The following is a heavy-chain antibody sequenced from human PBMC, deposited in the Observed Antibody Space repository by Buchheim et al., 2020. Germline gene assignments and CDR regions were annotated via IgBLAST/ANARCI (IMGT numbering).Heavy chain of an antibody. V-gene: IGHV3-33*01. CDR1: GFTFISYG. CDR3: ARVGYYDFWSGSDV. D-gene: IGHD3-3*01. Sequence: QVQLVESGGGVVQPGRPLRLSCAASGFTFISYGLHWVRQAPGKGLEWVAVIWYDGTNTWYADSMKGRFTISIDNSKNKLYLQSNSLRAEDTAVYYCARVGYYDFWSGSDVWGQGTT. J-gene: IGHJ6*02. CDR2: IWYDGTNT.